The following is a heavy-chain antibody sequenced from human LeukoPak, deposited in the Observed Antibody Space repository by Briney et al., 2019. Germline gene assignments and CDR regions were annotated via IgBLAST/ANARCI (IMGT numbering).Heavy chain of an antibody. CDR2: LTGSGNDA. Sequence: GGSLRLSCAASGFTFSNYAMTWVRQAPGKGLEWVSTLTGSGNDAYYADSVKGRFTISRDNSKNMLYLQMDSLRAEDTAVYYCAKGATGLRIVGDYWGQGTLVTVSS. J-gene: IGHJ4*02. D-gene: IGHD2-15*01. CDR3: AKGATGLRIVGDY. CDR1: GFTFSNYA. V-gene: IGHV3-23*01.